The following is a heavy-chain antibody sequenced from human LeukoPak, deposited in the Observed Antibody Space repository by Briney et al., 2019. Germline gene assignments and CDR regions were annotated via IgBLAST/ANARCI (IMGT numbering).Heavy chain of an antibody. CDR3: ARGVRGVNYYSWFDP. CDR1: GGSFSGYY. Sequence: SETLSLTCAVYGGSFSGYYWSWIRQPPGKGLEWIGEINHSGSTNYNPSLKSRVTISVDTSKNQFSLKLSSVTAADTAVYYCARGVRGVNYYSWFDPWGQGTLVTVSS. V-gene: IGHV4-34*01. J-gene: IGHJ5*02. CDR2: INHSGST. D-gene: IGHD3-10*01.